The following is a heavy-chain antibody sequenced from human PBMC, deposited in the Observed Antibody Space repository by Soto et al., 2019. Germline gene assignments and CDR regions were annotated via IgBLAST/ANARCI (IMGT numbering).Heavy chain of an antibody. J-gene: IGHJ3*02. CDR1: GFTFSSYA. Sequence: EVQLLESGGGLVQPGGSLRLSCAASGFTFSSYAMSWVRQAPGKGLEWVSAISGSGGSTYYADSVKGRFTISRDNSKNTLYLQMKSLSAGDTAVNYWAKESVGVGCSGGSCYYMDAFDIWGQGTMVTVSS. D-gene: IGHD2-15*01. CDR3: AKESVGVGCSGGSCYYMDAFDI. V-gene: IGHV3-23*01. CDR2: ISGSGGST.